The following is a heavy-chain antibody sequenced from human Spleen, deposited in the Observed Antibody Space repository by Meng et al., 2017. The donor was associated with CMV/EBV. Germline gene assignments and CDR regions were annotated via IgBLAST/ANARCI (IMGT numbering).Heavy chain of an antibody. V-gene: IGHV4-39*07. Sequence: SETLSLTCTVSGGSISSNSYFWGWIRQPPGKGLEWIGYIDYSGSTYYNPSLKSRVSISGNTSKNQLSLKLSSVTAADTAVYYCARGGSWFDPWGQGTLVTVSS. CDR3: ARGGSWFDP. J-gene: IGHJ5*02. D-gene: IGHD2-15*01. CDR2: IDYSGST. CDR1: GGSISSNSYF.